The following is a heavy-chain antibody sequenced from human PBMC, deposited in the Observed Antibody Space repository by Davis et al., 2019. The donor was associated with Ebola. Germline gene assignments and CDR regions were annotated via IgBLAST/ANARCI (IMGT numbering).Heavy chain of an antibody. CDR1: GYSISSGYY. J-gene: IGHJ4*02. D-gene: IGHD4-23*01. Sequence: PGGSLRLSCAVSGYSISSGYYWGWVRQPPGKGLDWIGTIYHGRSASYNPALRSRVTISLDTSKNQLSLKPNSVTAADTAVYYCMREGGRGGDSDYWGQGTLVTVSS. V-gene: IGHV4-38-2*02. CDR2: IYHGRSA. CDR3: MREGGRGGDSDY.